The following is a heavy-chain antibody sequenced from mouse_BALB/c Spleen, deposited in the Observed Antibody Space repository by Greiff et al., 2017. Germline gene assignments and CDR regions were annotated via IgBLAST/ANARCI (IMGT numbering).Heavy chain of an antibody. CDR2: ISSGGSYT. V-gene: IGHV5-6-4*01. CDR3: TRVVAKEVWYFDY. Sequence: EVMLVESGGGLVKPGGSLKLSCAASGFTFSSYTMSWVRQTPEKRLEWVATISSGGSYTYYPDSVKGRFTISRDNAKNTLYLQMSSLKSEDTAMYYCTRVVAKEVWYFDYWGQGTTLTVSS. CDR1: GFTFSSYT. J-gene: IGHJ2*01. D-gene: IGHD1-1*01.